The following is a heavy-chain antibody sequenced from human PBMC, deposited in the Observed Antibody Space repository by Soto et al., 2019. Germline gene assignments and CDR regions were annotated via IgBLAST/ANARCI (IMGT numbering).Heavy chain of an antibody. J-gene: IGHJ4*02. CDR3: ARASDPSGYHY. V-gene: IGHV1-69*01. CDR2: ILPVFDEL. Sequence: QVQLVQSESEVKKPGSSVKVSCKVSGGTFKNYAISWVRQAHGQGLQWVGGILPVFDELHYAPKLQGRVTITADEVTSTAHLELGRLTSEDTAVYFCARASDPSGYHYWGQGTLVTVSS. CDR1: GGTFKNYA. D-gene: IGHD3-22*01.